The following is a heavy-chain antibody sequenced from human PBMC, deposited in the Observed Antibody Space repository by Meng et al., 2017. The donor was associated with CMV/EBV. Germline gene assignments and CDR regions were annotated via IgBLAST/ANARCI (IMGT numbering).Heavy chain of an antibody. V-gene: IGHV3-48*03. CDR2: ISSSGSTI. Sequence: GESLKISCAASGFTFSSYEMNWVRQAPGKGLEWVSYISSSGSTIYYADSVKGRFTISRDNAKNSLYLQMNSLRAEDTAVYYCARGSKFGVVTFQRYEKRITTSNKRGYYFDYWGQGTLVTVSS. CDR3: ARGSKFGVVTFQRYEKRITTSNKRGYYFDY. D-gene: IGHD3-3*01. CDR1: GFTFSSYE. J-gene: IGHJ4*02.